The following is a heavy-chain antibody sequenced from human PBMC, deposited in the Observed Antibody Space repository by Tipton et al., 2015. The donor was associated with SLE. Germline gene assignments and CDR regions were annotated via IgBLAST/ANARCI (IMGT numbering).Heavy chain of an antibody. CDR2: ISGSGSST. Sequence: GSLRLSCAASGFTFSSYWMHWVRQAPGKGLEWVSGISGSGSSTYYADSLKGRFTISRDNSKNTLYLQMNSLRAEDTAVYYCAHRGTSSGYYYYFDYWGQGTLVTVSS. CDR1: GFTFSSYW. V-gene: IGHV3-23*01. J-gene: IGHJ4*02. CDR3: AHRGTSSGYYYYFDY. D-gene: IGHD3-22*01.